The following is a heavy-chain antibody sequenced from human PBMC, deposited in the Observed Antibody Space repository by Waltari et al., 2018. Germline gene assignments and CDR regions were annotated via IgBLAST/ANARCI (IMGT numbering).Heavy chain of an antibody. V-gene: IGHV1-24*01. D-gene: IGHD2-15*01. CDR1: GYSLTELS. Sequence: QVQLVQSGAEVKKPGASVRLSCKVSGYSLTELSIHWVRQPPGKGLEWMGGFDPERRDTTYAQRFQGRVTMTEDTSTDTAYMELRSLTSDDAAVFYCATDWGYCSDDSCYVGERGDYWGQGTLVTVSS. J-gene: IGHJ4*02. CDR3: ATDWGYCSDDSCYVGERGDY. CDR2: FDPERRDT.